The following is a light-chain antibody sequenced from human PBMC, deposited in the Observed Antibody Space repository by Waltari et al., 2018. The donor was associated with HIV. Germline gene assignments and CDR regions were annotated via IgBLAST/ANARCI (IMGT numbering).Light chain of an antibody. CDR1: SSDVGGFDY. CDR2: AVN. CDR3: SSYADTNNVL. J-gene: IGLJ3*02. V-gene: IGLV2-8*01. Sequence: QSALTQPPSASGSPGQSVTLSCTGTSSDVGGFDYVSGYQQHPAKAPKLHIYAVNRRPSGVPDRFSGSKSGNTASLTVSGLQTEDEAYYYCSSYADTNNVLFGGGTKLTVL.